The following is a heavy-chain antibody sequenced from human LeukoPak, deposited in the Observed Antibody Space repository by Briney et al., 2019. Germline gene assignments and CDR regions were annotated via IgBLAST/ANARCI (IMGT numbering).Heavy chain of an antibody. D-gene: IGHD6-13*01. V-gene: IGHV3-21*01. Sequence: PGGSLRLSCAASGFTFSSYSMNWVRQAPGKGLEWVSSISSSSYIYYADSVKGRFTISRDNAKNSLYLQMNSLRAEDTAVYYCARGWQLAPYWYFDLWGRGTLVTVSS. J-gene: IGHJ2*01. CDR3: ARGWQLAPYWYFDL. CDR2: ISSSSYI. CDR1: GFTFSSYS.